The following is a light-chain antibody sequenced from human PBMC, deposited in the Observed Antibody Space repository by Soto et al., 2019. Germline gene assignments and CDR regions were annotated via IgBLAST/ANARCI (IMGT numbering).Light chain of an antibody. CDR3: SSYAGSNSHYA. Sequence: QSALTQPPSASGSPGQSVTISCTGTSSDIGGYNYVSWYQQHPGKAPKLMIYEVAKRPSGVPDRFSGSKSGNTASLTVSGLQAEDEAEYYCSSYAGSNSHYAFGTGTQLTVL. V-gene: IGLV2-8*01. J-gene: IGLJ1*01. CDR2: EVA. CDR1: SSDIGGYNY.